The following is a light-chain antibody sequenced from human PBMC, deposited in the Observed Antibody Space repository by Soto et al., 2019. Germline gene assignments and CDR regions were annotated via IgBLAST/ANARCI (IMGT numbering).Light chain of an antibody. V-gene: IGKV3-11*01. J-gene: IGKJ4*01. Sequence: EIVMTQSPATLSVSPGERATLSCRASQSVSSDLAWYQQKPGQAPRLFIYGASTRATGIPARFSGSGSGTDFTLTISSLEPEDFAVYYCQQRSNWPLTFGGGTKVDIK. CDR1: QSVSSD. CDR3: QQRSNWPLT. CDR2: GAS.